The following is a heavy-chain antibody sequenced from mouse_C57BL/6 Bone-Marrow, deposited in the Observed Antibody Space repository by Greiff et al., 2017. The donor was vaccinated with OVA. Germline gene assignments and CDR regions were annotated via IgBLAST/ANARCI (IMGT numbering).Heavy chain of an antibody. Sequence: QVQLQQPGAELVRPGTSVKLSCKASGYTFTSYWMPWVKQRPGQGLEWIGVIDPSDSYTNYNQKFKGKATLTVDTSSSTAYMQLSSLTSEDSAVYYCAYYYFDYWGQGTTLTVSS. CDR2: IDPSDSYT. CDR3: AYYYFDY. J-gene: IGHJ2*01. V-gene: IGHV1-59*01. D-gene: IGHD1-1*01. CDR1: GYTFTSYW.